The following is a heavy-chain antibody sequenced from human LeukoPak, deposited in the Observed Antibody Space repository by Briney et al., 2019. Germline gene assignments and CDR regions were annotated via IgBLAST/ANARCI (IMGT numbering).Heavy chain of an antibody. CDR3: ARESSSAGPYYYYYMDV. Sequence: GASVKVSCKASGYTFTSYDINWVRQATGQGLEWMGWMNPNSGNTGYAQKFQGRVTMTRNTSISTAYMELSSLRSEDTAVYYCARESSSAGPYYYYYMDVWGKGTTVTVSS. D-gene: IGHD6-6*01. CDR1: GYTFTSYD. V-gene: IGHV1-8*01. CDR2: MNPNSGNT. J-gene: IGHJ6*03.